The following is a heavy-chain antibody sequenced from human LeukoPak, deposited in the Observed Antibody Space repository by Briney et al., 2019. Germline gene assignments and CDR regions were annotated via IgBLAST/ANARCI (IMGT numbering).Heavy chain of an antibody. CDR2: IIPIFGTA. D-gene: IGHD5-24*01. V-gene: IGHV1-69*06. J-gene: IGHJ6*03. Sequence: SVKVSCKASGGTFSSYAISWVRQAPGQGLEWMGGIIPIFGTANYAQKFQGRVTITADKSKSTAYMELSSLRSEDTAVYYCASPLRDGCRDGVYYMDVWGKGTTVTVSS. CDR1: GGTFSSYA. CDR3: ASPLRDGCRDGVYYMDV.